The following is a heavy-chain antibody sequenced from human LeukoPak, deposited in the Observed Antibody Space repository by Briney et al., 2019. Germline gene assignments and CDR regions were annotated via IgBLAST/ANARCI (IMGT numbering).Heavy chain of an antibody. J-gene: IGHJ6*03. V-gene: IGHV4-34*01. CDR2: INHSGST. Sequence: PSETLSLTCAVYGGSFSGYYWSWIRQPPGKGLEWIGEINHSGSTNYNPSLKSRVTISVDTSKNQFSLKLSSVTAADTAVYYCARLIKAPDRGYCSGGSCYSVDYYYMDVWGKGTTVTISS. D-gene: IGHD2-15*01. CDR1: GGSFSGYY. CDR3: ARLIKAPDRGYCSGGSCYSVDYYYMDV.